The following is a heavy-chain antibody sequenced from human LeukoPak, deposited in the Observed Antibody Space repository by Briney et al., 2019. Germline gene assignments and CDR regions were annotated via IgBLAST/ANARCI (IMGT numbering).Heavy chain of an antibody. CDR3: ARDNNWTRYFQH. J-gene: IGHJ1*01. Sequence: ASVKVSCKASGYTFTNYYIHWVRQAPGQGLEWMGIINPSGGSTSYAQKFQGGVTMTRDTSTSTVYMELSSLRSEDTAVYYCARDNNWTRYFQHWGQGTLVTVSP. CDR2: INPSGGST. CDR1: GYTFTNYY. D-gene: IGHD3/OR15-3a*01. V-gene: IGHV1-46*01.